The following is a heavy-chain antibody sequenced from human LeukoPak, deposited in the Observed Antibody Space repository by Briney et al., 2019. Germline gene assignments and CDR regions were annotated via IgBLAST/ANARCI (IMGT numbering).Heavy chain of an antibody. V-gene: IGHV4-34*01. D-gene: IGHD3-9*01. Sequence: SEALSLTCAVYGGSFSGYYWSWIRQPPGKGLDWIGEINHSGSTNYNPSLKSRVTISVDTSKNQFSLKLSSVTAADTAVYYCAVGGYDILTGHKPDYWGQGTLVTVSS. CDR1: GGSFSGYY. CDR2: INHSGST. J-gene: IGHJ4*02. CDR3: AVGGYDILTGHKPDY.